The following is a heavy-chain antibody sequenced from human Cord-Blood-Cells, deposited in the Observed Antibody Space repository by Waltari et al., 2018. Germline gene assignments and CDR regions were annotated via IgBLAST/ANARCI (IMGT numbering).Heavy chain of an antibody. V-gene: IGHV1-3*01. Sequence: QVQLVQSGAEVKKPGASVKVSCKASGYTFTSYAMHWVRQAPGQRLEWMGWINAGNGNTKYSQEVQGRVTITRDTSASTAYIELSSLRSEDTAVYYCAREDDILTGNTVWFDPWGQGTLVTVSS. CDR2: INAGNGNT. J-gene: IGHJ5*02. D-gene: IGHD3-9*01. CDR3: AREDDILTGNTVWFDP. CDR1: GYTFTSYA.